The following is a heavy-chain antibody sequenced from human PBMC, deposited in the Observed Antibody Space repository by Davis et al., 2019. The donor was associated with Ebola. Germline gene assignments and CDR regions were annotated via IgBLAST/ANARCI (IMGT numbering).Heavy chain of an antibody. CDR2: IYTGGRT. CDR3: VKTQFLEWSYGMDV. V-gene: IGHV3-66*01. J-gene: IGHJ6*02. Sequence: PGGSLRLSCAASGSRVSGPYMSWVRQAPGKGLEWVSAIYTGGRTYYTDSVKGRFTISRDNSKNTLYLQMRSLRAEDTAVYYCVKTQFLEWSYGMDVWGQGTTVTVSS. D-gene: IGHD3-3*01. CDR1: GSRVSGPY.